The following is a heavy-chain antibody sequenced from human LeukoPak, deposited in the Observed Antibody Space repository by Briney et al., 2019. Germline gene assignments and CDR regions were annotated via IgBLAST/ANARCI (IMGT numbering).Heavy chain of an antibody. D-gene: IGHD3-22*01. CDR1: GFTFTSSA. CDR3: AADPRYDSSGYYYVTFDY. J-gene: IGHJ4*02. Sequence: SVKVSCKASGFTFTSSAVQWVRQARGQRLEWIGWIVVGSGNTYYAQKFQERVTITRDMSTSTAYMELSSLRSEDTAVYYCAADPRYDSSGYYYVTFDYWGQGTLVTVSS. CDR2: IVVGSGNT. V-gene: IGHV1-58*01.